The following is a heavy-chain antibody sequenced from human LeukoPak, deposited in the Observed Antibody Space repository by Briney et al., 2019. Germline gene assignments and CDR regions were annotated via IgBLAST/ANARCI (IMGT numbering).Heavy chain of an antibody. CDR2: ISAYNGNT. Sequence: ASVKVSCKASGYTFTSYGISWVRQAPGQGLECMGWISAYNGNTNYAQKLRGRVTMTTDTSTSTAYMELRSLRSDDTAVYYCARDGDCSSTSCYTGINWFDPWGQGTLVTVSS. CDR1: GYTFTSYG. D-gene: IGHD2-2*02. CDR3: ARDGDCSSTSCYTGINWFDP. V-gene: IGHV1-18*01. J-gene: IGHJ5*02.